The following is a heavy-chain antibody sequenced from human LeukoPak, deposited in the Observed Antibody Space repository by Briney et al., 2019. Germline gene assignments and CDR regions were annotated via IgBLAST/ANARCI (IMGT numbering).Heavy chain of an antibody. CDR1: GGSISGYY. CDR3: ARSKWGYAFDI. D-gene: IGHD7-27*01. CDR2: IYYSGST. V-gene: IGHV4-59*01. Sequence: PSETLSLTCTVSGGSISGYYWSWIRQPPGKGLEWIGYIYYSGSTNYNPSLKSRVTISPDTSKNQFSLKLSSVTAADTAVYFCARSKWGYAFDIWGQGTMVTFSS. J-gene: IGHJ3*02.